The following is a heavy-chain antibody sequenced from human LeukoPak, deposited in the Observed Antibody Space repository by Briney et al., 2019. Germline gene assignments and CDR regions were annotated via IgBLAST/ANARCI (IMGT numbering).Heavy chain of an antibody. V-gene: IGHV1-69*05. CDR2: IIPIFGTA. CDR3: ARGAWPHLAARHKDFDY. D-gene: IGHD6-6*01. J-gene: IGHJ4*02. CDR1: GGTFSSYA. Sequence: GSSVKVSCKASGGTFSSYAISWVRQAPGQGLEWMGGIIPIFGTANYAQKFQGRVTITTDESTSTAYMELSSLRSEDTAVYYCARGAWPHLAARHKDFDYWGQGTLVTVSS.